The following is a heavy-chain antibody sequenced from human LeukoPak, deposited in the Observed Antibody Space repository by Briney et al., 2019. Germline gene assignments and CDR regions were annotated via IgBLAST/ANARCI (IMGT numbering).Heavy chain of an antibody. CDR2: IYYSWST. D-gene: IGHD6-19*01. V-gene: IGHV4-59*01. CDR1: GGSISSYY. Sequence: SETLSLTCTVSGGSISSYYWSWIRQPPGKGLEWIGYIYYSWSTNYNPSLKSRVTVSVDTSQNQFSLKVSSVTAADTAVYYCARVSRSGWYYFDYWGQGTLVTVSS. J-gene: IGHJ4*02. CDR3: ARVSRSGWYYFDY.